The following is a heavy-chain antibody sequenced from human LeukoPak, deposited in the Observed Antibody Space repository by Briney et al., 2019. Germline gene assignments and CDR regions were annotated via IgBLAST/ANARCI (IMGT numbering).Heavy chain of an antibody. J-gene: IGHJ6*02. CDR3: ARDPILGYCSGGSCYSGLDYYYGMDV. D-gene: IGHD2-15*01. CDR2: ISAYNGNT. V-gene: IGHV1-18*01. Sequence: ASVKVSCKASGYTFTSYGISWVRQAPGQGLEWMGWISAYNGNTNYAQKLQGRVTMTTDTSTSTAYMELRSLRSDDTAVYYCARDPILGYCSGGSCYSGLDYYYGMDVWGQGNTVTVSS. CDR1: GYTFTSYG.